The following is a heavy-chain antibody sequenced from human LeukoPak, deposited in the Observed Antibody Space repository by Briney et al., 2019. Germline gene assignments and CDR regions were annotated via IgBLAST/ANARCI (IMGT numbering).Heavy chain of an antibody. D-gene: IGHD2-8*01. J-gene: IGHJ4*02. CDR2: ISVSGGST. Sequence: GGSLRLSCAASGFTFGNYAMNWVRQAPGKGLEWVSLISVSGGSTYYADSVKGRFTISRDNSKNTLYLQMNSLRAEDTAVYYCAKTPDIVLMVYAPDYWGQGTLVTVSS. V-gene: IGHV3-23*01. CDR1: GFTFGNYA. CDR3: AKTPDIVLMVYAPDY.